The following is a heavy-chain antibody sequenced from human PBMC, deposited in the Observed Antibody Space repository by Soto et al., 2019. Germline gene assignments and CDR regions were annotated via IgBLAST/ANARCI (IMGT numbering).Heavy chain of an antibody. V-gene: IGHV1-2*02. D-gene: IGHD1-26*01. Sequence: ASVKVSCKASGYAFTGYYVHWVRQAPGQGLEWMGWINPNSGDTYLAQRFQGRVTMNRDTSIGTAYMELRGLTSDDTAEYYCAKGGAIVAAGTRVYLYNAMDVWGQGTTVTVSS. J-gene: IGHJ6*02. CDR3: AKGGAIVAAGTRVYLYNAMDV. CDR2: INPNSGDT. CDR1: GYAFTGYY.